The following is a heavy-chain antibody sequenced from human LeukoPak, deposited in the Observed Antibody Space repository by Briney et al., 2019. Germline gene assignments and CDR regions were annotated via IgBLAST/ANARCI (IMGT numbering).Heavy chain of an antibody. CDR2: ISSSGSTI. Sequence: PGGSLRLSCAASGFTFSDYYMSWIRQAPGKGLEWVSYISSSGSTIYYADSVRGRFTISRDNSKNTLYLQMNSLRLEDAAVYFCARAPVTSCRGAYCYPFDYWGQGTQVTVSS. J-gene: IGHJ4*02. D-gene: IGHD2-21*01. CDR1: GFTFSDYY. CDR3: ARAPVTSCRGAYCYPFDY. V-gene: IGHV3-11*01.